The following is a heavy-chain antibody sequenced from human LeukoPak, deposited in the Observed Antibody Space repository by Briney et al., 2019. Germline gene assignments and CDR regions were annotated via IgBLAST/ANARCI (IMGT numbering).Heavy chain of an antibody. V-gene: IGHV3-74*01. D-gene: IGHD2-15*01. CDR1: GFTFSSYA. J-gene: IGHJ4*02. Sequence: GGSLRLSCAASGFTFSSYAMTWVRQAPGKGLVWVSRINIEGSRTDYADSVRGRFTISRDNAKNTVDLEMNSLTAEDTAVYYCARSMGGRNDFWGQGTLVTVSS. CDR2: INIEGSRT. CDR3: ARSMGGRNDF.